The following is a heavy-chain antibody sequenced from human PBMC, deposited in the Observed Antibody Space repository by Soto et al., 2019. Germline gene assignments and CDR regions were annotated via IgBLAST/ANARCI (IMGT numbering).Heavy chain of an antibody. CDR2: IYYSGST. J-gene: IGHJ3*02. V-gene: IGHV4-39*07. CDR1: GGSISSSSYY. D-gene: IGHD6-13*01. Sequence: SETLSLTCTVSGGSISSSSYYWGWIRQPPGKGLEWIGSIYYSGSTYYNPSLKSRVIISVDTSKNQFSLKLSSVTAADTAVYYFARVAAGKTPYAFDIWGQGTMVTVSS. CDR3: ARVAAGKTPYAFDI.